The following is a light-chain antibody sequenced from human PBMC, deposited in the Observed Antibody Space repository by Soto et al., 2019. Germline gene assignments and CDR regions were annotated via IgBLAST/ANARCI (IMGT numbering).Light chain of an antibody. V-gene: IGKV3-15*01. CDR2: GAS. CDR1: QSVASN. CDR3: QQKNNWPRT. Sequence: EIVMTQSPATLSVSPGERATLSCRASQSVASNLVWYQQKPGQAPRLLIYGASTRATGIPARFSGSGSGTEFTLTISSLQSEDFAVYYCQQKNNWPRTFGQGTKVEIK. J-gene: IGKJ1*01.